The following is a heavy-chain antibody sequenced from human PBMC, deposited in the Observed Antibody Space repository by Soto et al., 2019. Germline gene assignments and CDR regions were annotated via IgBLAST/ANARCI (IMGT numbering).Heavy chain of an antibody. V-gene: IGHV1-69*13. CDR2: IIPIFGTA. CDR1: GGTFSSYA. D-gene: IGHD3-10*01. CDR3: AREPMVRGVSYYYYGMDV. J-gene: IGHJ6*02. Sequence: ASVKVSCKASGGTFSSYAISWVRQAPGQGLEWMGGIIPIFGTANYAQKFQGSVTITGDESTSTAYMELSSLRSEDTAVYYCAREPMVRGVSYYYYGMDVWGQGTTVTVSS.